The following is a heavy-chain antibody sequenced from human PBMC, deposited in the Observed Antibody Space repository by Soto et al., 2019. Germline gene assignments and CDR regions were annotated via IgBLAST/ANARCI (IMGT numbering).Heavy chain of an antibody. CDR1: GFTCYIYA. J-gene: IGHJ4*02. CDR3: AKDRQPDGLWPFDH. CDR2: IFGNGGGI. D-gene: IGHD2-8*01. Sequence: EVQLLESGGGLVQPGGSLRLSCAASGFTCYIYAMSWVRQAPGKGLEWVSGIFGNGGGISYADSVKGRFTISRDNSNNMLYLQMHSLRAEDTAVYYCAKDRQPDGLWPFDHWGQGTLVTVSS. V-gene: IGHV3-23*01.